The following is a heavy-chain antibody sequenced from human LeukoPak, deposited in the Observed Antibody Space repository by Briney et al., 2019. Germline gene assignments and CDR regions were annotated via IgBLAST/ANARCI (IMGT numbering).Heavy chain of an antibody. Sequence: GGSLRLSCAASGFTFSSNSMNWVRQAPGKGLEWVSSISFSSSYIYYADSVKGRFTISRDNAKNSLYLQMNSLRAEDTAVYYCARAQFGELLAYYFDYWGQGTLVTVSS. CDR3: ARAQFGELLAYYFDY. CDR1: GFTFSSNS. V-gene: IGHV3-21*01. J-gene: IGHJ4*02. CDR2: ISFSSSYI. D-gene: IGHD3-10*01.